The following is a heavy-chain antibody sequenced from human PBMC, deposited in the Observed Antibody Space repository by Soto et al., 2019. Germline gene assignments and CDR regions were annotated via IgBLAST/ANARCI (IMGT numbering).Heavy chain of an antibody. V-gene: IGHV2-5*02. CDR2: IYWDDDK. Sequence: SGPTLVKPTQTLTLTCTFSGFSLSTSGVGVGWIRQPPGKALEWLALIYWDDDKRYSPSLKSRLTITKDTSKNQVVLTMTNMDPVDTATYYCAHSKDFWSGYHTYTEAFDIWGQGTMVTVSS. D-gene: IGHD3-3*01. CDR1: GFSLSTSGVG. J-gene: IGHJ3*02. CDR3: AHSKDFWSGYHTYTEAFDI.